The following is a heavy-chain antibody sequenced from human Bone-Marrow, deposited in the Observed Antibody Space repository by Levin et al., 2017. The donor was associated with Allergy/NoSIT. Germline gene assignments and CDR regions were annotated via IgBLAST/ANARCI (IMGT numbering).Heavy chain of an antibody. Sequence: PGGSLRLSCTVSGFTFSIYSINWVRQAPGKGLEWVSSISSSGSDMYYVDSVRGRFTISRDNAKNSLTLQMNSLRAEDTAVYYCARDGFYFWNPYYSPAYDYYYMDVWGKGTTVIVSS. V-gene: IGHV3-21*01. D-gene: IGHD2/OR15-2a*01. J-gene: IGHJ6*03. CDR2: ISSSGSDM. CDR3: ARDGFYFWNPYYSPAYDYYYMDV. CDR1: GFTFSIYS.